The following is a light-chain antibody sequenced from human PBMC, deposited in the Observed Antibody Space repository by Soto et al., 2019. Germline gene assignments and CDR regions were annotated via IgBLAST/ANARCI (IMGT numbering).Light chain of an antibody. Sequence: MTKSPAALSVSTGERATPSCRASQSISYNLAWYQQKSGQAPRLLICGASTRASGIPTRFSGSGSGTEFTLTISILQSEDFAVHDCRPYSTFPPIPFGQ. CDR3: RPYSTFPPIP. CDR1: QSISYN. J-gene: IGKJ5*01. V-gene: IGKV3D-15*01. CDR2: GAS.